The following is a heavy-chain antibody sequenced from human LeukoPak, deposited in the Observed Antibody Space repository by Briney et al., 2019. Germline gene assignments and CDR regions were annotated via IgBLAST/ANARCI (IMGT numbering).Heavy chain of an antibody. CDR3: ARDRFKQLVRSPFYYYMDV. CDR1: GYTFTSYG. CDR2: ISAYNGNT. J-gene: IGHJ6*03. Sequence: GASVKDSCVASGYTFTSYGISWGRQAPGQGLEWMGWISAYNGNTNYAQKLQGRVTMTTDTSTSTAYMELRSLRSDDTAVYYCARDRFKQLVRSPFYYYMDVWGKGTTVTVSS. D-gene: IGHD6-6*01. V-gene: IGHV1-18*01.